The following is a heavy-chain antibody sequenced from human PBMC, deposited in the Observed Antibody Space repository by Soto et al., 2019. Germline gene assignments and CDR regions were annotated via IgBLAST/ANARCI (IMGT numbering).Heavy chain of an antibody. CDR3: ARGGDIRFLEWSDYYGMDV. J-gene: IGHJ6*02. D-gene: IGHD3-3*01. CDR2: INSDGSST. V-gene: IGHV3-74*01. CDR1: VFTFSSYW. Sequence: PGGSLRLSCAASVFTFSSYWMHWVRQAPGKGLVWVSRINSDGSSTSYADSVKGRFTISRDNAKNTLYLQMNSLRAEGTAVYYCARGGDIRFLEWSDYYGMDVWGQGTTVTVSS.